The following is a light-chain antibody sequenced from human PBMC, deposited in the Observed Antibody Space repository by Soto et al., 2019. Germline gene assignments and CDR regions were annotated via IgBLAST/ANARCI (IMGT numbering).Light chain of an antibody. CDR3: QQYNNWLT. CDR2: GAS. V-gene: IGKV3-15*01. Sequence: EIVMTQSPATLSVSPGERATLSCRASQSVSSSLGWYQQKPGQAPRLLIYGASTRATGIPARFSGSGSGTEFTLTISSPQSEDFAVYYCQQYNNWLTFGGGTKVEIK. CDR1: QSVSSS. J-gene: IGKJ4*01.